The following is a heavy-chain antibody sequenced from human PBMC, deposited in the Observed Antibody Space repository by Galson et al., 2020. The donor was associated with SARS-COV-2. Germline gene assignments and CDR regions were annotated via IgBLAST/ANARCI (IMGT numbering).Heavy chain of an antibody. D-gene: IGHD3-10*01. J-gene: IGHJ4*02. CDR1: GGSVTSNY. CDR3: ARGVLPLDY. Sequence: SETLSLTCTVSGGSVTSNYWSWIRQPAGKGLEWIGRFYSGNTNYNPSVKSRVTMSVDTTKNQFPLKLRSVTAADTAVYYCARGVLPLDYWGQGTLVTVSS. CDR2: FYSGNT. V-gene: IGHV4-4*07.